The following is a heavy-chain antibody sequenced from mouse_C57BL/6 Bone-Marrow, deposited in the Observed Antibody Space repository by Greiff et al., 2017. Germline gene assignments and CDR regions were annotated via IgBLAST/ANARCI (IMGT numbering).Heavy chain of an antibody. CDR1: GFSFSTYT. CDR2: ISDGGGVT. CDR3: ARQGFSHYYGDKGAMDY. Sequence: EVKLVESGGGLVQPGGSLKLSCAASGFSFSTYTMSWVRQTPEKRLEWVAYISDGGGVTYYPDSVRGRFTISRDNAKNIVSLQMRSLKSADTAMYYGARQGFSHYYGDKGAMDYGGRGTGITVTA. V-gene: IGHV5-12-2*01. D-gene: IGHD1-2*01. J-gene: IGHJ4*01.